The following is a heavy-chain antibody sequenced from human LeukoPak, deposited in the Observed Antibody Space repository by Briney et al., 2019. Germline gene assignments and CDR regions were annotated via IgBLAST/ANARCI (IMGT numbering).Heavy chain of an antibody. CDR2: ISYSGST. CDR3: ARRVVPAAIQGPDY. D-gene: IGHD2-2*02. J-gene: IGHJ4*02. V-gene: IGHV4-30-4*08. CDR1: GGSISSGDYY. Sequence: SETLSLTCTVSGGSISSGDYYWSWIRQPPGKGLEWIGYISYSGSTYCNPSLKSRVTISVDTPKNQFSLKLSSVTAADTAVYYCARRVVPAAIQGPDYWGQGTLVTVSS.